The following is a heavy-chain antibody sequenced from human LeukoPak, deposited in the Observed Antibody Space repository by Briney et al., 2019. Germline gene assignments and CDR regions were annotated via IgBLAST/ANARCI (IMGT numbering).Heavy chain of an antibody. CDR2: IYYSGST. J-gene: IGHJ6*03. CDR3: ARGGGTYYYDSSGYFLSAAYYYYMDV. CDR1: GGSISSSSYY. Sequence: SETLSLTCTVSGGSISSSSYYWGWIRQPPGKGLEWIGSIYYSGSTYYNPSLKGRVTISVDTSKNQFSLKLSSVTAADTAVYYCARGGGTYYYDSSGYFLSAAYYYYMDVWGKGTTVTISS. V-gene: IGHV4-39*07. D-gene: IGHD3-22*01.